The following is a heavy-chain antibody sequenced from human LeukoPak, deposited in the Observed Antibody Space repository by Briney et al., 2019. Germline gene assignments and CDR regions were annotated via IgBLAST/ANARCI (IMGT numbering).Heavy chain of an antibody. Sequence: SQTLSLTCTVSGGSISSGGYYWSWIRQHPGKGLEWVGYIYYSGSTYYNPSLKSRVTISVGTSKNQFSLKLSSVTAADTAVYYCAVGITMTFDYWGQGTLVTVSS. CDR2: IYYSGST. CDR1: GGSISSGGYY. CDR3: AVGITMTFDY. J-gene: IGHJ4*02. V-gene: IGHV4-31*03. D-gene: IGHD3-22*01.